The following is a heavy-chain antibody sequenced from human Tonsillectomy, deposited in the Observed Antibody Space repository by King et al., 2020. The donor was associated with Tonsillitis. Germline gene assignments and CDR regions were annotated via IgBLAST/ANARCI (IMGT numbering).Heavy chain of an antibody. CDR1: GFTFSNSA. CDR2: IWHDGSNN. J-gene: IGHJ4*02. D-gene: IGHD3-22*01. V-gene: IGHV3-33*01. CDR3: ARVAEYYYDTTGYSQYYFDF. Sequence: VQLVESGGGVVQPGGSLRLSCAASGFTFSNSAMHWVRRAPGKGLEWVAVIWHDGSNNYYADSVKGRLTISRDNSKSTLYLQMNSLRADDTAVYYCARVAEYYYDTTGYSQYYFDFWGQGTLVTVSS.